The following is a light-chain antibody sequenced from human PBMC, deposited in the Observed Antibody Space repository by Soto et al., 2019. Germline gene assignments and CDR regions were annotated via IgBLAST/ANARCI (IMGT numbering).Light chain of an antibody. J-gene: IGKJ1*01. CDR3: QQYNNWPRT. CDR1: QTISSW. CDR2: KAS. V-gene: IGKV1-5*03. Sequence: DIQMTQSPSTLSGSVGDRVTITCRASQTISSWLAWYQQKPGKAPKLLIYKASTLKSGVPSRFSGSGSGTEFTLTISSLQPDDFAVYYCQQYNNWPRTFGRGTKVDI.